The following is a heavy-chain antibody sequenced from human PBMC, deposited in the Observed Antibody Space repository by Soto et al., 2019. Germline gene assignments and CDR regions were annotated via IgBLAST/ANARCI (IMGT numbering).Heavy chain of an antibody. V-gene: IGHV4-59*08. J-gene: IGHJ5*02. CDR3: ARQRSMVRGVGAFDP. Sequence: QVQLQESGPGLVKPSETLSLTCTVSGGSISSYYWSWIRQPPGKGLEWIGYIYYSGSTNYNPSLKSRVTISVDTSKNQFSLKLSSVTAADTAVYYCARQRSMVRGVGAFDPWGQGTLVTVSS. CDR2: IYYSGST. D-gene: IGHD3-10*01. CDR1: GGSISSYY.